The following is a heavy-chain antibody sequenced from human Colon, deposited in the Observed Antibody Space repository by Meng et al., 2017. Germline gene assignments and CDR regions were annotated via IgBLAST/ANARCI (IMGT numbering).Heavy chain of an antibody. D-gene: IGHD1-26*01. J-gene: IGHJ4*02. V-gene: IGHV3-72*01. CDR2: SRSKASGYTT. Sequence: VQVWGAGGGLVQPGGSLSLSWSASGFTFSDHLSDVVRQAPGKGLEWVGRSRSKASGYTTEYAASVRGRFTVSRHDSENSLFLQMNSLKAEDTAVYYCAGGRPGSAPFDYWGRGTLVTVSS. CDR1: GFTFSDHL. CDR3: AGGRPGSAPFDY.